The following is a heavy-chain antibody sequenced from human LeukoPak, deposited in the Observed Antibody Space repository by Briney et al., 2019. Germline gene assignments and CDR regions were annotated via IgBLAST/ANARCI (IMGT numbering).Heavy chain of an antibody. CDR2: ISAQHGQT. J-gene: IGHJ4*02. Sequence: ASVKVSCKTSGYSENFYGITWVRQVAGQGLEWMGWISAQHGQTEYAPNSQDRVTMTTDTYTNTAYMELRSLRSDDTAVYYCAGSLGYCTSSFCYLKYWGQGTLVTVSS. CDR1: GYSENFYG. D-gene: IGHD2-8*01. V-gene: IGHV1-18*01. CDR3: AGSLGYCTSSFCYLKY.